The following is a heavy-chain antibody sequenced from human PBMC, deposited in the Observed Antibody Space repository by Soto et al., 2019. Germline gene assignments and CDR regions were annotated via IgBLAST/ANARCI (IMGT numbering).Heavy chain of an antibody. CDR3: ARGLFDCSSTSCYLRAPLYGMEV. CDR2: INPNSGGT. V-gene: IGHV1-2*04. D-gene: IGHD2-2*01. Sequence: ASVKVSCKASGYTFTGYYMHWVRQAPGQGLEWMGWINPNSGGTNYAQKFQGWVTMTRDTSISTAYMELSRLRSDDTAVYYCARGLFDCSSTSCYLRAPLYGMEVWGQGTTVTVSS. CDR1: GYTFTGYY. J-gene: IGHJ6*02.